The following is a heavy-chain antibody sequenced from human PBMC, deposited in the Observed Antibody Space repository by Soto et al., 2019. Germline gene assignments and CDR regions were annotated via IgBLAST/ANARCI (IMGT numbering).Heavy chain of an antibody. CDR3: AKDMGYDFWSGYYYYYYGMDV. D-gene: IGHD3-3*01. CDR1: GFTFSSYG. Sequence: QVQLVESGGGVVQPGRSLRLSCAASGFTFSSYGMHWVRQAPGKGLEWVAVISYDGSNKYYADSVKGRFTISRDNSKNTLYLQMNSLRAEDTAVYYCAKDMGYDFWSGYYYYYYGMDVWGQGTTVTVSS. CDR2: ISYDGSNK. V-gene: IGHV3-30*18. J-gene: IGHJ6*02.